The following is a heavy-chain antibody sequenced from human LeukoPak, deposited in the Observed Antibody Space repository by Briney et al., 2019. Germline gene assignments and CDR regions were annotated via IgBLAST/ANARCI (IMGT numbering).Heavy chain of an antibody. Sequence: PSETLSLTCTVSGGSISSGSYYWSWIRQPAGRGLEWIGRIYTSGSTNYNPSLKSRVTISVDTSKNQFSLKLSSVTAADTAVYYCARGTPVRGVIIFDYWGQGTLVTVSS. D-gene: IGHD3-10*01. CDR3: ARGTPVRGVIIFDY. J-gene: IGHJ4*02. CDR1: GGSISSGSYY. CDR2: IYTSGST. V-gene: IGHV4-61*02.